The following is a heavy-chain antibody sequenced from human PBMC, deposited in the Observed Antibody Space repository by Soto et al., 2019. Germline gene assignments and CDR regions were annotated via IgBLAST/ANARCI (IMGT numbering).Heavy chain of an antibody. CDR1: GYSFFRYA. D-gene: IGHD3-10*01. CDR2: INAGNGKT. V-gene: IGHV1-3*01. J-gene: IGHJ4*02. CDR3: ASGELGEAVGGLNY. Sequence: ASVKVSCKASGYSFFRYAIHWVRQAPGQRLEWMGWINAGNGKTKYSEKFQGRITITRETSANTAFMELSSLTSDDTAMYFCASGELGEAVGGLNYWGQGTPVTVSS.